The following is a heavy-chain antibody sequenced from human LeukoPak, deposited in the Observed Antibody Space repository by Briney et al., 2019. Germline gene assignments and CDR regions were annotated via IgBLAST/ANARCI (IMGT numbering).Heavy chain of an antibody. J-gene: IGHJ4*02. D-gene: IGHD3-10*01. V-gene: IGHV3-74*01. CDR1: GFTLSSYW. CDR3: AKGKGVVRASYDY. Sequence: GGSLRLSCAASGFTLSSYWMHWVRQAPGKGLVWVSRINSDGSSTSYADSVKGRFTISRDNSKNTLYLQMDSLRAEDTAVYYCAKGKGVVRASYDYWGQGTLVTVSS. CDR2: INSDGSST.